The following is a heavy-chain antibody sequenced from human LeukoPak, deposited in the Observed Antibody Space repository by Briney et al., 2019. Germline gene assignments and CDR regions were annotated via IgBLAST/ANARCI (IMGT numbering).Heavy chain of an antibody. CDR2: ISGSGGST. CDR3: AKDGHCSSTSCYTYDY. V-gene: IGHV3-23*01. Sequence: QPGGSLRLSCAASGFTFSTSAMSWVRRAPGKGLEWVSAISGSGGSTYYADSVKGRFTISRDNSKNTLYLQMNSLRAEDTAVYYCAKDGHCSSTSCYTYDYWGQGTLVTVSS. D-gene: IGHD2-2*02. J-gene: IGHJ4*02. CDR1: GFTFSTSA.